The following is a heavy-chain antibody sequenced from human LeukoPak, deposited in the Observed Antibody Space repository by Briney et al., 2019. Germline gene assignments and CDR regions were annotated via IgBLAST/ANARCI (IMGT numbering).Heavy chain of an antibody. D-gene: IGHD1-26*01. CDR1: GGSISSSSYY. CDR2: IYYSGNT. Sequence: PSETLSLTCTVSGGSISSSSYYWGWIRQPPGKGLEWIGSIYYSGNTYYNPSLKSRVTISTDTSKNQFSLKLSSVTAADTAVYYCARQGTLVGGARGYWYFDLWGRGTLLTVSS. V-gene: IGHV4-39*01. CDR3: ARQGTLVGGARGYWYFDL. J-gene: IGHJ2*01.